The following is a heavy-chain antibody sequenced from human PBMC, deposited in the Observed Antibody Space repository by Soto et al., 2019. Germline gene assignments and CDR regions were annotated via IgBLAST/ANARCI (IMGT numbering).Heavy chain of an antibody. J-gene: IGHJ4*02. CDR1: GYTLTSYY. Sequence: ASVKGACKASGYTLTSYYVRWVRQAPGQGLEWMGIINPSGGSTSYAQKFQGRVTMTRDTSTSTVYMELSSLRSEDTAVYYCARDPEVVPAANFDYWGQGTLVTVSS. CDR3: ARDPEVVPAANFDY. D-gene: IGHD2-2*01. V-gene: IGHV1-46*01. CDR2: INPSGGST.